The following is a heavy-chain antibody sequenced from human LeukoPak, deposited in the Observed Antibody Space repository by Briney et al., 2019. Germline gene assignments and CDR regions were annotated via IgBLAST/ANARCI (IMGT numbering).Heavy chain of an antibody. V-gene: IGHV1-46*01. J-gene: IGHJ6*03. Sequence: ASVKVSCKASGYTFTSYYMHWVRQAPGQGLEWMGIINPSGGSTSYAQKFQGRVTMTRDMSTSTVYMELSSLRSEDTAVYYCARETTVAQLGDYYSYYYIDVWGKGTTVTVSS. D-gene: IGHD4-23*01. CDR2: INPSGGST. CDR3: ARETTVAQLGDYYSYYYIDV. CDR1: GYTFTSYY.